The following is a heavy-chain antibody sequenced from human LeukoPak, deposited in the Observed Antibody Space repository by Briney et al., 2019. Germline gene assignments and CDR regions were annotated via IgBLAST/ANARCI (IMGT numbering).Heavy chain of an antibody. CDR2: IYTSGST. V-gene: IGHV4-59*10. D-gene: IGHD3-22*01. J-gene: IGHJ4*02. CDR3: ARASYSYDINGWVPFDY. Sequence: SETLSLTCAVYGGSFSGYYWSWIRQPAGKGLEWIGRIYTSGSTNYNPSLKSRVTVSGDTSKNQFSLRLSSVTAADTAVYYCARASYSYDINGWVPFDYWGQGTLVTVSS. CDR1: GGSFSGYY.